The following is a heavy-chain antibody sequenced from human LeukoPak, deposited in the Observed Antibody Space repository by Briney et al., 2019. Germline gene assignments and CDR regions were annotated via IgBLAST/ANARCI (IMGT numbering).Heavy chain of an antibody. D-gene: IGHD2-2*01. CDR2: INPNSGGT. CDR3: ARDIVVVPAADAFDI. J-gene: IGHJ3*02. V-gene: IGHV1-2*02. CDR1: GYTFTGYY. Sequence: PRASVKVSCKASGYTFTGYYMHWVRQASGQGLEWMGWINPNSGGTNYAQKFQGRVTMTRDTSISTAYMELSRLRSDDTAVYYCARDIVVVPAADAFDIWGQGTMVTVSS.